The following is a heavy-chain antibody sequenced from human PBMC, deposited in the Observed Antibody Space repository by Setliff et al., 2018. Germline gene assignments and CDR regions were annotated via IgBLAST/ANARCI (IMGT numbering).Heavy chain of an antibody. CDR3: AKGRYYYDSRGGYFDY. CDR1: GFTFSSYA. D-gene: IGHD3-22*01. V-gene: IGHV3-23*01. CDR2: ISGSGGST. Sequence: GSLRLSCAASGFTFSSYAMSWVRQAPGKGLEWVSAISGSGGSTYYADSVKGRFTISRDNSKNTLYLQMNSLRAEDTAVYYCAKGRYYYDSRGGYFDYWGQGTLVTVSS. J-gene: IGHJ4*02.